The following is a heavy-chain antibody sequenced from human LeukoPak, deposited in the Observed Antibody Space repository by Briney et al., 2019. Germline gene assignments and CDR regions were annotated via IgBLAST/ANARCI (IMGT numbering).Heavy chain of an antibody. Sequence: SETLSLTCAVSGGSISSSNWWSWVRQPPGKGLEWIGEIHHSGSTNYNPSLKSRVTISVDTSKNQFSLKLSSVTAADTAVYYCARSRGFGELSSFDYWGQGTLVTVSS. CDR2: IHHSGST. V-gene: IGHV4-4*02. J-gene: IGHJ4*02. D-gene: IGHD3-10*01. CDR3: ARSRGFGELSSFDY. CDR1: GGSISSSNW.